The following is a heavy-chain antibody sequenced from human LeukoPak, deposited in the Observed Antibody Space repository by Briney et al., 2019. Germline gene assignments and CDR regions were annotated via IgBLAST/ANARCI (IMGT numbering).Heavy chain of an antibody. CDR2: IKHDGSEK. Sequence: GGSLRLSCAASGFTFSSYWMSWVRQAPAERREWVANIKHDGSEKYYVASVKGRFTISKAKPKTSVFLQMNDVIGEESDVYYFVKGRGGSVQFNTLDYWGQGTLVTVSS. D-gene: IGHD6-25*01. CDR1: GFTFSSYW. J-gene: IGHJ4*02. V-gene: IGHV3-7*01. CDR3: VKGRGGSVQFNTLDY.